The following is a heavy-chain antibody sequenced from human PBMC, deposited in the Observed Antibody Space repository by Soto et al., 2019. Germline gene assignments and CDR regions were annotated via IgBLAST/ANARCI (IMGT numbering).Heavy chain of an antibody. Sequence: SETLSLTCAVYGGSFSGYYWSWIRQPPGKGLEWIGEINHSGSTNYNPSLKSRVTISVDTSKNQFSLKLSSVTAADTAVYYCARGPARYYDSSGYYYGSDYWGQGTLVTVSS. V-gene: IGHV4-34*01. CDR3: ARGPARYYDSSGYYYGSDY. D-gene: IGHD3-22*01. CDR1: GGSFSGYY. CDR2: INHSGST. J-gene: IGHJ4*02.